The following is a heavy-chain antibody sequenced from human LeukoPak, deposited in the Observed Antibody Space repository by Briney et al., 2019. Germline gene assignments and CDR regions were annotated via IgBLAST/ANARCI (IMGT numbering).Heavy chain of an antibody. CDR2: IIPIFGTA. D-gene: IGHD2-15*01. J-gene: IGHJ4*02. CDR3: ARHIPDWGYSLDY. V-gene: IGHV1-69*06. Sequence: SVKVSCKASGGTFSSYAISWVRQAPGQGLEWMGGIIPIFGTANYAQKFQGRVTITADKSTSTAYMELSSLRSEDTAVYYCARHIPDWGYSLDYWGQGTLVTVSS. CDR1: GGTFSSYA.